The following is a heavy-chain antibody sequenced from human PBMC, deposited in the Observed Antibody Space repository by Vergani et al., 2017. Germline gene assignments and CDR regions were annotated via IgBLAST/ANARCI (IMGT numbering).Heavy chain of an antibody. V-gene: IGHV3-23*04. D-gene: IGHD1-1*01. J-gene: IGHJ5*01. Sequence: VHLVESGGDLVQPGGSLRLSCAASGFSFTTYAMSWVRQAPGKGLEWVYTSNTNGDYTRYGDTVKARFTISKDNSKSTLYLKMNSLRAEDTAIYYCAKGGWNYWFDSWGQGTMVIVS. CDR2: SNTNGDYT. CDR1: GFSFTTYA. CDR3: AKGGWNYWFDS.